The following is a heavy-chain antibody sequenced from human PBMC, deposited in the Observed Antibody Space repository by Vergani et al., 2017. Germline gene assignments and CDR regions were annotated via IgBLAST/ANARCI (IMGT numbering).Heavy chain of an antibody. CDR1: GFTFSSYS. V-gene: IGHV3-21*01. J-gene: IGHJ6*02. CDR3: ARDGIDTVTTWGDYYYGMDV. Sequence: EVQLVESGGGLVKPGGSLRLSCAASGFTFSSYSMNWVRQAPGKGLEWVSSISSSSSYIYYADSVKGRFTISRDNAKNSLYLQMNSLRAEDTAVYYCARDGIDTVTTWGDYYYGMDVWGQGP. D-gene: IGHD4-11*01. CDR2: ISSSSSYI.